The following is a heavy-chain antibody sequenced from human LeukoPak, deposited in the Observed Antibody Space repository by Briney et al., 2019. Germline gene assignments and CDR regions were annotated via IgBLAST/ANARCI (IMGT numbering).Heavy chain of an antibody. Sequence: SVKVSCKASGGTFSSYAISWVRQAPGQGLEWMGGIIPIFGTANYAQKFQGRVTITADKSTSTAYMELSSLRSEDTAVYYCARCMVAAARSGYYYYYYMDVWGKGTTVTVSS. J-gene: IGHJ6*03. CDR3: ARCMVAAARSGYYYYYYMDV. CDR2: IIPIFGTA. V-gene: IGHV1-69*06. CDR1: GGTFSSYA. D-gene: IGHD6-13*01.